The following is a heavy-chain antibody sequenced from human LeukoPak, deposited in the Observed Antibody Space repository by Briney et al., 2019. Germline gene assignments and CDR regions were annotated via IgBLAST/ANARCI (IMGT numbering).Heavy chain of an antibody. CDR2: ISSSSSYI. Sequence: GGSLRLSCAASGFTFSSYSMNWVRQAPGKGLEWVSSISSSSSYIYYADSVKGRFTISRDNAKNSLYLQMNSLRAEDTAVYYCARTIAAAGTVRRPRLAPNFDPWGQGTLVTVSS. V-gene: IGHV3-21*01. CDR1: GFTFSSYS. D-gene: IGHD6-13*01. J-gene: IGHJ5*02. CDR3: ARTIAAAGTVRRPRLAPNFDP.